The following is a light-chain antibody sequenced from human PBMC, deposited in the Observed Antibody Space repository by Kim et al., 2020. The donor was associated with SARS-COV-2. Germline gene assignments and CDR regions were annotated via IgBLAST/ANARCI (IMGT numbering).Light chain of an antibody. CDR3: QQFNSYPLT. CDR1: QGINTA. V-gene: IGKV1-13*02. CDR2: HAS. J-gene: IGKJ4*01. Sequence: AIQLIQSPSSLSASAGDRVTITCRASQGINTALAWYQQKPGKPPKLLIYHASSLKSGVPSRLSGSGSGTDFSLTISSLQPEDFATYYCQQFNSYPLTFGGGTKVDIK.